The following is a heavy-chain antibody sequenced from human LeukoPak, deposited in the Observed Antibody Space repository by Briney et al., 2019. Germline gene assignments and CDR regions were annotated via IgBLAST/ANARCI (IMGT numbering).Heavy chain of an antibody. CDR1: GGTFSDYG. CDR3: ARFSAPGIAVADDAFDI. CDR2: IIPIFGTA. D-gene: IGHD6-19*01. J-gene: IGHJ3*02. Sequence: SVKVSCKASGGTFSDYGISWVRQAPGQGLEWMGGIIPIFGTANYAQKFQGRVTITTDESTSTAYMELSSLRSEDTAVYYCARFSAPGIAVADDAFDIWGQGTMVTVSS. V-gene: IGHV1-69*05.